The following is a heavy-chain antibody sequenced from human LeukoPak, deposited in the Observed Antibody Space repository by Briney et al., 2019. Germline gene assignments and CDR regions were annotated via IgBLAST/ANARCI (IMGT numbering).Heavy chain of an antibody. CDR2: ISWNSGSI. J-gene: IGHJ2*01. CDR1: GFTFDDYA. V-gene: IGHV3-9*01. Sequence: PGGSLRLSCAASGFTFDDYAMHWVRQAPGKGLEWVSGISWNSGSIGYADSVKGRFTISRDNAKNSLYLQMNSLRAEDTALYYCAKSPNPEWYFDLWGRGTLVTVSS. CDR3: AKSPNPEWYFDL. D-gene: IGHD1-14*01.